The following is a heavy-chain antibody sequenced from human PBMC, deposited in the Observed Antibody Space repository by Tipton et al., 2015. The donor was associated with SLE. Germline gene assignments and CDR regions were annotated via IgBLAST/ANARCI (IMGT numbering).Heavy chain of an antibody. Sequence: TLSLTCTVSGDSISSYYWSWIRQPPGKGLEWIGYIYYSGSTNYNPSLKSRVTISVDTSKNQFSLKLSSVTAADTAVYCCARGAAAGYYYYYYMDVWGKGTTVTVSS. D-gene: IGHD6-13*01. CDR2: IYYSGST. J-gene: IGHJ6*03. CDR1: GDSISSYY. CDR3: ARGAAAGYYYYYYMDV. V-gene: IGHV4-59*01.